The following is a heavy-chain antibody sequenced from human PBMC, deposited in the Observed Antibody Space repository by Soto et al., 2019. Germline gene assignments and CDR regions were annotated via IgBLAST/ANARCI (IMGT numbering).Heavy chain of an antibody. V-gene: IGHV1-2*04. D-gene: IGHD6-19*01. Sequence: QVQLVQSGAEVKKPGASVKVSCKASGYTFTGYYRHWVRQAPGQGLEWMGWINPNSGGTNYAQKFQGWVTMTRDTSISTAYMELSRLRSDDTAVYYCARDVGGSSGWYAQDYWGQGTLVTVSS. CDR1: GYTFTGYY. CDR2: INPNSGGT. CDR3: ARDVGGSSGWYAQDY. J-gene: IGHJ4*02.